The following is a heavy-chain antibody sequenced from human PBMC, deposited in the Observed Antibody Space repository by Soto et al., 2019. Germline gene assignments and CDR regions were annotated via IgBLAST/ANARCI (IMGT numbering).Heavy chain of an antibody. CDR1: GFTFSSYA. J-gene: IGHJ4*02. Sequence: GSLRLSCAASGFTFSSYAMSWVRQAPGKGLEWVSAISGSGGSTYYADSVKGRFTISRDNSKNTLYLQMNSLRAEDTAVYYCAKVMGERIVGATEPFDYWGQGTLVTVSS. V-gene: IGHV3-23*01. D-gene: IGHD1-26*01. CDR2: ISGSGGST. CDR3: AKVMGERIVGATEPFDY.